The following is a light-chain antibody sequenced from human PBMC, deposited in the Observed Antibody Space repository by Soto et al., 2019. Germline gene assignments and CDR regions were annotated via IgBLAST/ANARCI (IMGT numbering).Light chain of an antibody. CDR3: QQYNNWPPT. CDR1: QSVSSN. CDR2: GAS. V-gene: IGKV3-15*01. J-gene: IGKJ2*01. Sequence: EIVMTQSPATLSVSPGERATLSCRASQSVSSNLAWYQQKPGQAPRLLIYGASTRATGIPARFSGSGSGTDCTLTISSLQSEDFAVYYCQQYNNWPPTFGQGTKLEIK.